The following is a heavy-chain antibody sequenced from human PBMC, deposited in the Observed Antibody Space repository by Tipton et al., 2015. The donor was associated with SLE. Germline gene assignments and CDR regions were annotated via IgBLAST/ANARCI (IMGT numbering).Heavy chain of an antibody. CDR1: GYTFTSYA. Sequence: QLVQSGAEVKKPGASVKVSCKASGYTFTSYAMHWVRQDPGQRLEWMGWINAGNGNTKYSQKFQGRVTITRDTSASTAYMELSSLRSEDTAVYYCARSTYYYGSGSPRDTWGQGTMVTVSS. D-gene: IGHD3-10*01. CDR3: ARSTYYYGSGSPRDT. J-gene: IGHJ3*02. CDR2: INAGNGNT. V-gene: IGHV1-3*01.